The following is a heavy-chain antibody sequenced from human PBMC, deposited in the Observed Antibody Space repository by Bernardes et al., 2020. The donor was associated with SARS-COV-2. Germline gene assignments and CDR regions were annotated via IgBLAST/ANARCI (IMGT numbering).Heavy chain of an antibody. D-gene: IGHD5-12*01. J-gene: IGHJ4*02. Sequence: AAVKVSCKASAYTFSSYGISWVRQAPGQGLEWMGWISAYNGNTKDAQRFQGRVTMTIDTSTSTAYMELRSLRSDDTAVYYCAREQRLGFSGYDEYVDYWGQGTLVTVSS. V-gene: IGHV1-18*01. CDR2: ISAYNGNT. CDR1: AYTFSSYG. CDR3: AREQRLGFSGYDEYVDY.